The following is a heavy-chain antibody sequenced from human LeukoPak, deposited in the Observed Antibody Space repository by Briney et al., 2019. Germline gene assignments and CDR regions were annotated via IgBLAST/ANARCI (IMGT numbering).Heavy chain of an antibody. J-gene: IGHJ6*02. D-gene: IGHD6-19*01. CDR3: ARGRQWLVRGLGYYYYGMDV. V-gene: IGHV4-59*08. CDR2: IYYSGNT. CDR1: GGSISSYY. Sequence: SETLSLTCTVSGGSISSYYWSWIRQPPGKGLEWIGYIYYSGNTNYNPSLKSRVTISVDTSKNQFSLKLSSVTAADTAVYYCARGRQWLVRGLGYYYYGMDVWGQGTTVTVSS.